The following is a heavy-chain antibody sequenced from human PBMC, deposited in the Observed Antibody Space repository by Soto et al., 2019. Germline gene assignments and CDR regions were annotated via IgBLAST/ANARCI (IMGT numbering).Heavy chain of an antibody. CDR3: ASMYYYDSSGSTGGFN. V-gene: IGHV1-46*01. Sequence: GASVTVSCKASGYTSTSYYMHWVRQAPGQGLEWMGIIKPSGGSTSYAQKFQGRVTMTRDTSTSKVYMELSSLRSEDTAVYYCASMYYYDSSGSTGGFNWGQGTLVTVSS. CDR1: GYTSTSYY. D-gene: IGHD3-22*01. J-gene: IGHJ4*02. CDR2: IKPSGGST.